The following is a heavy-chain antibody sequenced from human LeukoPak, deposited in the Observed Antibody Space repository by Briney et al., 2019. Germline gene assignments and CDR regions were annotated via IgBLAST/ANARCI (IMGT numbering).Heavy chain of an antibody. CDR2: IIPIFGTV. CDR1: GGTFSSYA. D-gene: IGHD3-22*01. J-gene: IGHJ4*02. Sequence: ASVKVSCKASGGTFSSYAISWVRQAPGQGLEWMGGIIPIFGTVNYAQKFQGRVTITTDESTSTAYMELSSLRSEDTAVYYCARHQTTYYYDSSGYYYDYFDYWGQGTLVTVSS. CDR3: ARHQTTYYYDSSGYYYDYFDY. V-gene: IGHV1-69*05.